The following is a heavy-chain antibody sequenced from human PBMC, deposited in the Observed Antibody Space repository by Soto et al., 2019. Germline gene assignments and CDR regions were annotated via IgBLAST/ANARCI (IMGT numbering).Heavy chain of an antibody. CDR3: AREPVVPAARRAFDI. D-gene: IGHD2-2*01. Sequence: QVQLQESGPGLVKPSQTLSLTCTVSGGSISSGGYYWSWIRQHPGKGLEWIGYIYYTGSTYYNPSLKSRVTVSVATSKNQSSLKLSSVTAASTAVYYCAREPVVPAARRAFDIWGQGTIVTVSS. CDR1: GGSISSGGYY. J-gene: IGHJ3*02. V-gene: IGHV4-31*03. CDR2: IYYTGST.